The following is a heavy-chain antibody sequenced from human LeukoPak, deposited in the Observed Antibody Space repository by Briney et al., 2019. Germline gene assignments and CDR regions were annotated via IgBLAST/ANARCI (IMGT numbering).Heavy chain of an antibody. CDR2: MNPNSGNT. Sequence: ASVKVSCKASGYTFTSYDINWVRQATGQGLEWMGWMNPNSGNTGYAQRFQGRVTMTKNTSITTAYMELSSLRSEDTAVYYCARALSWTTDSYYYMDVWGKGTTVTVSS. V-gene: IGHV1-8*01. CDR3: ARALSWTTDSYYYMDV. J-gene: IGHJ6*03. CDR1: GYTFTSYD. D-gene: IGHD3/OR15-3a*01.